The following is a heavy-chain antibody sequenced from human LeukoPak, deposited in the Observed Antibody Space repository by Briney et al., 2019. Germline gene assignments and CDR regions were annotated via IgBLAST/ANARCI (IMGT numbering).Heavy chain of an antibody. CDR1: GFTFSSYA. J-gene: IGHJ4*02. CDR2: ISGGGGST. D-gene: IGHD6-19*01. V-gene: IGHV3-23*01. CDR3: AKDLSAAVAGYFDY. Sequence: GGSLRLSCAASGFTFSSYAMSWVRQAPGKGLEWVSAISGGGGSTYYADSVKGRFTISRDNSKNTLYLQMNSLRAEDTAVYYCAKDLSAAVAGYFDYWGQGTLVTVSS.